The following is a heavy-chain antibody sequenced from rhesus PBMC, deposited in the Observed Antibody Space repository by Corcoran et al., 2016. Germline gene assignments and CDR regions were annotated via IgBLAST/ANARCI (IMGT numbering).Heavy chain of an antibody. CDR1: GGSFSDSYR. J-gene: IGHJ4*01. CDR2: IYGSSTST. CDR3: ARESYYYSGSYYSDY. Sequence: QVQLQESGPGVVKPSETLSLTCAVSGGSFSDSYRWGWIRQPPGKGLEWIGYIYGSSTSTNYNPSLKSRVTISKDTSKNQFSLKLSSVTAADTAVYYCARESYYYSGSYYSDYWGQGVLVTVSS. V-gene: IGHV4S10*01. D-gene: IGHD3-16*01.